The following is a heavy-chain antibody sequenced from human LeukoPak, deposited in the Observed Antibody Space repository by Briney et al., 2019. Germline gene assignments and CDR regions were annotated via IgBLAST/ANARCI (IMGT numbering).Heavy chain of an antibody. J-gene: IGHJ3*02. CDR2: INHSGST. CDR1: GGSFSGYY. Sequence: LETLSLTCAVYGGSFSGYYWSWIRQPPGKGLEWIGEINHSGSTNYNPSLKSRVTISVDTSKNQFSLKLSSVTAADTAVYYCARGLYCSSTSCYNAFDIWGQGTMVTVSS. D-gene: IGHD2-2*02. V-gene: IGHV4-34*01. CDR3: ARGLYCSSTSCYNAFDI.